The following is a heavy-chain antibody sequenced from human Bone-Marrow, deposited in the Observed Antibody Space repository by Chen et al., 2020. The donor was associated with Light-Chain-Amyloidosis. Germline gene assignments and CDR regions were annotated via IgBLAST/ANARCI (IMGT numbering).Heavy chain of an antibody. D-gene: IGHD2-8*02. Sequence: QVQLQESGPGLVKPSETLSLTSSVSGYSISNGYYWGWIRQPPGKGLEWIGSIYHTGTTYYNPSLKSRVTISLDRSKNQFSLKLSSVNAADTAVYYSTRAGVNGTGYFSPFDHWGQGYLVTVSS. CDR1: GYSISNGYY. CDR2: IYHTGTT. V-gene: IGHV4-38-2*02. J-gene: IGHJ4*02. CDR3: TRAGVNGTGYFSPFDH.